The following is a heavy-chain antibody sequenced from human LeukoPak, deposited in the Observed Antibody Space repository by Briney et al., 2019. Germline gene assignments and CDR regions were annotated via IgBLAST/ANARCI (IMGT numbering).Heavy chain of an antibody. CDR1: GYTFIGYN. Sequence: GASVKVSCKASGYTFIGYNMHWVRQAPGQGLEWMGWINPNSGGTNYAQKFQGRVTMTRDTSISTAYMELSRLRSDDTAVYYCARAPFPDYGDYTCDYWGQGTLVTVSS. D-gene: IGHD4-17*01. J-gene: IGHJ4*02. V-gene: IGHV1-2*02. CDR2: INPNSGGT. CDR3: ARAPFPDYGDYTCDY.